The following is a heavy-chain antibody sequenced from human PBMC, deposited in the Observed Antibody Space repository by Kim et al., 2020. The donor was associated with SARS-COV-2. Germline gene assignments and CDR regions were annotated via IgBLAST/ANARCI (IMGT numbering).Heavy chain of an antibody. J-gene: IGHJ4*02. V-gene: IGHV3-23*01. CDR3: AKDPLIVVVTQVYFDY. Sequence: GGSLRLSCAASGFTFSSYAMSWVRQAPGKGLEWVSAISGSGGSTYYADSVKGRFTISRDNSKNTLYLQMNSLRAEDTAVYYCAKDPLIVVVTQVYFDYWGQGTLVTVSS. CDR2: ISGSGGST. D-gene: IGHD3-22*01. CDR1: GFTFSSYA.